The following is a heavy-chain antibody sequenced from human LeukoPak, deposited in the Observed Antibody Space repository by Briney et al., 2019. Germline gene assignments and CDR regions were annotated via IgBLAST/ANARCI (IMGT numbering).Heavy chain of an antibody. V-gene: IGHV3-21*01. J-gene: IGHJ1*01. Sequence: GGSLRLSCAASGFTFSSYSMNWVRQAPGKGLEWVSSISSSSSYIYYADSVKGRFTISRDNAKNSLYLQMNSLRAEDTAVYYCARDRSTMTRTAEYFQHWGQGTLVTVSS. CDR2: ISSSSSYI. D-gene: IGHD3-22*01. CDR3: ARDRSTMTRTAEYFQH. CDR1: GFTFSSYS.